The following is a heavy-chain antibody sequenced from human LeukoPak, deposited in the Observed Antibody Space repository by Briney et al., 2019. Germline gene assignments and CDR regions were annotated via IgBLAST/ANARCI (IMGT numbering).Heavy chain of an antibody. CDR2: IYPGDSDT. J-gene: IGHJ3*02. D-gene: IGHD5-18*01. Sequence: GESLKISCKGFGYSFTSYWIGWVRQMPGKGLEWMGIIYPGDSDTRYSPSFQGQVTISADKSISTAYLQWSSLKASDTAMYYCARLSVDTAMGGAFDIWGQGTMVTVSS. CDR3: ARLSVDTAMGGAFDI. CDR1: GYSFTSYW. V-gene: IGHV5-51*01.